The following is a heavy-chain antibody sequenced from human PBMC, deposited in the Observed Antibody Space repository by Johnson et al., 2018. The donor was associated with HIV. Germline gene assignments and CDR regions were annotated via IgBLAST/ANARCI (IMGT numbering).Heavy chain of an antibody. V-gene: IGHV3-30*03. Sequence: QVQLVESGGGVVQPGKSLTLSCVGSGLSVSNFGIHWVRQAPGKGPEWVAVISFDGNLKQYADSVKGRFTISRDNSKNTLYLQMTSLRQDDTAVYSCYCTDHVGAGSESKGTFDAWGQGTMVTVSS. CDR2: ISFDGNLK. D-gene: IGHD3-10*01. J-gene: IGHJ3*01. CDR3: YCTDHVGAGSESKGTFDA. CDR1: GLSVSNFG.